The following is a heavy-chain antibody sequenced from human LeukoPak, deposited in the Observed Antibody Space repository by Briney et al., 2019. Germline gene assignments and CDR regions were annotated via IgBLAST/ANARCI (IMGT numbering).Heavy chain of an antibody. CDR2: IYYSGST. D-gene: IGHD3-10*01. V-gene: IGHV4-39*01. CDR1: GGSISSSSYY. CDR3: ARAAGYYGSGTDY. Sequence: PSETLSLTCTVSGGSISSSSYYWGWIRQPPGKGLEWIGSIYYSGSTYYNPSLKSRVTISVDTSKNQFSLKLSSVSAADTAVYYCARAAGYYGSGTDYWGQGTLVTVSS. J-gene: IGHJ4*02.